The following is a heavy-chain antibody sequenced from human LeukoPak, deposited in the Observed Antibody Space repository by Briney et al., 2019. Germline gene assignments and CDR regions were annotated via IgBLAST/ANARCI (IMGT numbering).Heavy chain of an antibody. CDR3: ARDLDGDYESGWFDP. CDR2: INPNSGGT. Sequence: ASVKVSCKASGYTFTGYYMHWVRQAPGQGLEWMGWINPNSGGTNYAQKFQGRVTMTRDTSVSTAYMELSRLRSDDTAVYYCARDLDGDYESGWFDPWGQGTLVTVSS. J-gene: IGHJ5*02. V-gene: IGHV1-2*02. CDR1: GYTFTGYY. D-gene: IGHD4-17*01.